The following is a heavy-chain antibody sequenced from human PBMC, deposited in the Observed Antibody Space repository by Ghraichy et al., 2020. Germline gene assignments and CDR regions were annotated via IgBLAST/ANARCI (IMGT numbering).Heavy chain of an antibody. J-gene: IGHJ4*02. CDR1: GFTFSSYW. D-gene: IGHD4-11*01. CDR2: IKQDGSEK. CDR3: ARVATYSDSKSFDY. V-gene: IGHV3-7*01. Sequence: GVLRLSCAASGFTFSSYWMSWVRQAPGKGLEWVANIKQDGSEKYYVDSVKGRFTIPRDNAKNSLYLQMNSLRAEDTAVYYCARVATYSDSKSFDYWGQGTLVTVSS.